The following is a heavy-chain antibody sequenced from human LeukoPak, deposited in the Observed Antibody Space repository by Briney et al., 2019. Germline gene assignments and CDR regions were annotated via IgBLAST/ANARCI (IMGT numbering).Heavy chain of an antibody. J-gene: IGHJ6*02. D-gene: IGHD1-1*01. CDR2: IWYEGSNK. CDR1: GFTFSSYG. Sequence: GGSLRLSCASSGFTFSSYGMHWVRQAPGKGLEWVAVIWYEGSNKYYADSVKGRFTISRDNSKNTLYRQMNSLISEDTAVYYWGRRERRITQGYGMDVWGQGTTVTVSS. V-gene: IGHV3-33*01. CDR3: GRRERRITQGYGMDV.